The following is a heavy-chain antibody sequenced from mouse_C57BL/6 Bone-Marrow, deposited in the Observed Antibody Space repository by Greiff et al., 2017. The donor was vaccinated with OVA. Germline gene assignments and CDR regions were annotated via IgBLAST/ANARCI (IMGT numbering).Heavy chain of an antibody. D-gene: IGHD1-1*01. CDR2: IHPNSGST. Sequence: QVQLQQPGAELVKPGASVKLSCKASGYTFTSYWMHWAKQRPGQGLEWIGMIHPNSGSTNYNEKFKSKATLTVDKSSSTAYMQLSSLTSEDSAVYYCARGNYGSSYVYWYFDVWGTGTTVTVSS. CDR3: ARGNYGSSYVYWYFDV. CDR1: GYTFTSYW. J-gene: IGHJ1*03. V-gene: IGHV1-64*01.